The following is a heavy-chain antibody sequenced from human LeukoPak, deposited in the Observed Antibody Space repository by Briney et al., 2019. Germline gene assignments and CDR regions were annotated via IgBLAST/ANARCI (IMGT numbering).Heavy chain of an antibody. CDR3: AKANWISNADAVF. CDR2: LRGNGDT. V-gene: IGHV3-23*01. D-gene: IGHD1-1*01. J-gene: IGHJ4*02. CDR1: GFSFSTDA. Sequence: GGSLTLSCAASGFSFSTDAMSWVREAPARGLEWVSSLRGNGDTFYADSVKGRFTLSRDDSRNTVYLQMNNLRVEDTAVYYCAKANWISNADAVFWGQGTVVTVSS.